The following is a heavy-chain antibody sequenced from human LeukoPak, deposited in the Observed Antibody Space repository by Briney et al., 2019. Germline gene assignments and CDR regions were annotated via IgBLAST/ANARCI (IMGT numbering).Heavy chain of an antibody. CDR3: ARRSATMGFDI. Sequence: GGSLRLSCAASGFTFSSYSMNWVRQSPGQVLEWVSSISSSSSYIYYADSVKGRFTISRDNAKNSLYLQMNSLRAEDTAVYYCARRSATMGFDIWGQGTMVTVSS. J-gene: IGHJ3*02. CDR2: ISSSSSYI. D-gene: IGHD3-10*01. CDR1: GFTFSSYS. V-gene: IGHV3-21*01.